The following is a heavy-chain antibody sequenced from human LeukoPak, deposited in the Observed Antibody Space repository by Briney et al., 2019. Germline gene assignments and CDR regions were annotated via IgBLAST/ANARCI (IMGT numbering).Heavy chain of an antibody. D-gene: IGHD3-22*01. CDR2: IYYSGST. CDR3: ARRDYYDSSAFDI. Sequence: SETLSLTCTVSGGSISSSSYYWGWIRQPPGKGLEWIGSIYYSGSTYYNPSLKSRVTISVDTSKNQFSLKLSSVTAADTAVYYCARRDYYDSSAFDIWGQGTMVTVSS. CDR1: GGSISSSSYY. V-gene: IGHV4-39*01. J-gene: IGHJ3*02.